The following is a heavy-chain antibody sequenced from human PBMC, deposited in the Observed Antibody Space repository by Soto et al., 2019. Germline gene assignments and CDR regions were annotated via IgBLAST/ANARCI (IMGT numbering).Heavy chain of an antibody. CDR2: VYPSGTT. CDR1: GGSVTSGGYS. V-gene: IGHV4-30-2*01. Sequence: QLQLQESGSGLVKPSQTLSLTCAVSGGSVTSGGYSWSWIGQRPGKGLAWIGIVYPSGTTYYNPSLKSRVTMSVDKSKHQFFLELNFVTAAGTAVYYCARVGGDGWYDGWGQGTLVTVSS. D-gene: IGHD6-19*01. J-gene: IGHJ4*02. CDR3: ARVGGDGWYDG.